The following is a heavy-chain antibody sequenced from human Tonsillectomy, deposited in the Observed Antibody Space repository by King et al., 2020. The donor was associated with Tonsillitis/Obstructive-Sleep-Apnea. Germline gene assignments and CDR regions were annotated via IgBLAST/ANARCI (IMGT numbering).Heavy chain of an antibody. Sequence: VQLVESGGGVVQRGRSLRLSCAASGFTFSSYAMHWVRQAPGKGLEWVAVISYDGSNKYYADSVKGRFTISRDNSKNTLYLQMNSLRAEDTAVYYCARDRGAYSSGWSDAAFDIWGQGTMVTVSS. J-gene: IGHJ3*02. CDR1: GFTFSSYA. CDR3: ARDRGAYSSGWSDAAFDI. V-gene: IGHV3-30*04. CDR2: ISYDGSNK. D-gene: IGHD6-19*01.